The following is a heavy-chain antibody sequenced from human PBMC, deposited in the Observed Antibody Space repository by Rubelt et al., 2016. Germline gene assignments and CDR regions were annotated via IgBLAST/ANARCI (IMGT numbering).Heavy chain of an antibody. CDR3: AREWLAIFDY. J-gene: IGHJ4*02. Sequence: EWIGYIYYSGSTNYNPSLKSRVTISVDTSKNQFSLKLSSVTAADTAVYYCAREWLAIFDYWGQGTLVTVSS. D-gene: IGHD6-19*01. CDR2: IYYSGST. V-gene: IGHV4-59*01.